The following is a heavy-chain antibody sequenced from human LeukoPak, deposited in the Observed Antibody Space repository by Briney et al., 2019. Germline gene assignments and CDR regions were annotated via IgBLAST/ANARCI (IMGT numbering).Heavy chain of an antibody. V-gene: IGHV1-2*02. D-gene: IGHD3-3*01. CDR2: INPNGGDT. CDR3: ARAGPYYDFWSGYYTQIKSSWFDP. J-gene: IGHJ5*02. CDR1: GYTLTELS. Sequence: GASVKVSCKVSGYTLTELSMHWVRQAPGQGLQWMGWINPNGGDTNYAQKFQGRVTMTRDTSISTAYMELRSLRSDDTAVYYCARAGPYYDFWSGYYTQIKSSWFDPWGQGTLVTVSS.